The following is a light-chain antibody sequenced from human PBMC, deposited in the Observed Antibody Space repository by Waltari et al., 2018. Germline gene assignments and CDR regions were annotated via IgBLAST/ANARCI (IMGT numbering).Light chain of an antibody. CDR1: HLGTYS. CDR3: HVWHPHVDPGV. J-gene: IGLJ1*01. V-gene: IGLV3-21*04. CDR2: YDR. Sequence: SYVVTQPPSVSVAPGETATIPCGGDHLGTYSVPWYQQKAGQAPVLVIFYDRDRPSGIPDRFSGSNSGNTATLTISRVEAGDEARYYCHVWHPHVDPGVFGTVTEVTVL.